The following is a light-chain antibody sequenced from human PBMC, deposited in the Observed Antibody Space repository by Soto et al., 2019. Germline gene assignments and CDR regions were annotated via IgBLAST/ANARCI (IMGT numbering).Light chain of an antibody. V-gene: IGKV3-15*01. Sequence: EVVMTQSPVNLSVSPGERATLSCRASQSVSTHLAWYQQKPGQAPKLLIYAASTRVTGISARFSGSGSGTEFSLTISSLQSEDFGIYYCQQYHTWPITFGGGTKV. J-gene: IGKJ4*01. CDR1: QSVSTH. CDR2: AAS. CDR3: QQYHTWPIT.